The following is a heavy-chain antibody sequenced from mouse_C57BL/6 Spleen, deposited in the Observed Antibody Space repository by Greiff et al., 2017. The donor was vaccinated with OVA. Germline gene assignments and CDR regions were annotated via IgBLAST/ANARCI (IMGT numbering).Heavy chain of an antibody. CDR2: IHPNSGST. CDR3: ARSDYYGSSPY. Sequence: QVQLQQPGAELVKPGASVKLSCKASGYTFTSYWMHWVKQRPGQGLEWIGLIHPNSGSTNYNEKFKSKATLTVDKSSSTAYMQLSSLTSEDSAVYYCARSDYYGSSPYWGQGTLVTVSA. V-gene: IGHV1-64*01. J-gene: IGHJ3*01. CDR1: GYTFTSYW. D-gene: IGHD1-1*01.